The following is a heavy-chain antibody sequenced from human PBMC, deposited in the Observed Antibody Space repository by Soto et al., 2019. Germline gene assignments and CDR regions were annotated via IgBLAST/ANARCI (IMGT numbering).Heavy chain of an antibody. D-gene: IGHD3-22*01. Sequence: PSETLSLTFAVSGVSISRGNWWTWVRQSPQRGLEYIGEIFHDGTANYYPSFERRVAISVDTSKNQFSLTLTSVTAADTTIYFCARLVYDTSLNYMSFDFWGQGNLVTVSS. J-gene: IGHJ4*02. V-gene: IGHV4-4*02. CDR2: IFHDGTA. CDR3: ARLVYDTSLNYMSFDF. CDR1: GVSISRGNW.